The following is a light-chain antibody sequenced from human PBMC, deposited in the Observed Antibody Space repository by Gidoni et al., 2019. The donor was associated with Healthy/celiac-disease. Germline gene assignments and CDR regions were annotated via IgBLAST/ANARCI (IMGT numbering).Light chain of an antibody. V-gene: IGKV3-11*01. Sequence: EIVLTQSPATLSLSPGERATLSCRASQSVSRYLAWYQQKSGQAPRLLIYHASNRATGIPARFSGSGSGTDFTLTISSLAPEDFAVYYCQQRSNWPSLTFGGGTKVEIK. CDR1: QSVSRY. J-gene: IGKJ4*01. CDR2: HAS. CDR3: QQRSNWPSLT.